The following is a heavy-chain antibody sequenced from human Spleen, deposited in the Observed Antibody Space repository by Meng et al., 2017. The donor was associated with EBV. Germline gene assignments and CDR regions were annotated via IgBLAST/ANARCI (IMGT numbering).Heavy chain of an antibody. CDR2: FTPIFGTT. CDR1: GGTFSRYT. D-gene: IGHD1-14*01. Sequence: QLQLVQSGAEVKKPGSSMKVACKASGGTFSRYTFSWVRQAPGQGLEWMAGFTPIFGTTNYAQKFDDRLTISADTSTTTVYMELSSLRSEDTAVYFCARDLSGRFDPWGQGTLVTVSS. CDR3: ARDLSGRFDP. V-gene: IGHV1-69*06. J-gene: IGHJ5*02.